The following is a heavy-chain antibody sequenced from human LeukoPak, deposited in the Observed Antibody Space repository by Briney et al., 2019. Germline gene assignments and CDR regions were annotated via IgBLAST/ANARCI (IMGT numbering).Heavy chain of an antibody. J-gene: IGHJ4*02. Sequence: PSETLSLTCAVYGGSLSFYYWSWIRQPPGKGLEWIGEINHSGSTNCNPSLKSRVTISVDTSKNQLSLKLNSVTAADTAVYYCARGDFFGSGRSNYWGQGTLVTVSS. CDR2: INHSGST. CDR3: ARGDFFGSGRSNY. CDR1: GGSLSFYY. V-gene: IGHV4-34*01. D-gene: IGHD3-10*01.